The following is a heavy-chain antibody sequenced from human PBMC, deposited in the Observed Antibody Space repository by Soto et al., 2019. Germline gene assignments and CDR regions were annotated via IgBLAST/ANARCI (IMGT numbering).Heavy chain of an antibody. V-gene: IGHV1-69*06. CDR1: GGTFSSYA. J-gene: IGHJ6*02. D-gene: IGHD1-7*01. CDR3: ARPELELAPYYYYGMDV. CDR2: IIPIFGTA. Sequence: QVQLVQSGAEVKKPGSSVKVSCKASGGTFSSYAISWVRQAPGQGLEWMGGIIPIFGTANYAQKFQGRVTITADKSTSTAYMELSSLRSEDTAVYYCARPELELAPYYYYGMDVWGQGTTVTVSS.